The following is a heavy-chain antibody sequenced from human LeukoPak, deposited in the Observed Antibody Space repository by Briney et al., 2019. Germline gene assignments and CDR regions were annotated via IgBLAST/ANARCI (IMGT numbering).Heavy chain of an antibody. J-gene: IGHJ4*02. Sequence: GGFLRLSCKASGFSFSNYYMNWVRQAPGKGLEWLSHINGRGGIINYADSVKGRFTISRDNARNSLDLHMSSLGAEDTAVYYCAREGDGSRYYFDYWGQGILVTVSS. CDR1: GFSFSNYY. CDR3: AREGDGSRYYFDY. D-gene: IGHD2-21*01. CDR2: INGRGGII. V-gene: IGHV3-48*04.